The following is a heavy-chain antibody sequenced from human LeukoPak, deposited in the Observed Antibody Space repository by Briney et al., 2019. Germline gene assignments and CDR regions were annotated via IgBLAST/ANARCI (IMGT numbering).Heavy chain of an antibody. CDR2: ISYDGSNK. CDR3: AKKVSSNWYHFDY. V-gene: IGHV3-30*18. Sequence: PGGSLRLSCAASGFTFSSYGMHWVRQAPGKGLEWVAVISYDGSNKYYADSVKGRFTISRDNSKNTLYLQMNSLRAEDTAVYYCAKKVSSNWYHFDYWGQGTLVTVSS. J-gene: IGHJ4*02. CDR1: GFTFSSYG. D-gene: IGHD6-13*01.